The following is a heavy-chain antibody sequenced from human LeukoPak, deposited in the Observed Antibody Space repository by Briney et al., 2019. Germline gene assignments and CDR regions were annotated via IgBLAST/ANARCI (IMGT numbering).Heavy chain of an antibody. V-gene: IGHV4-31*03. CDR3: ARITFVVEGYGMDV. Sequence: SQTLSLTCTVSGGSISSGGYYWSWIRQHPGKGLEWIGYIYYSGSTYYNPSLKSRVTISVDTSKNQFSLSLSSVTAADTAVYYCARITFVVEGYGMDVWSQGTTVTVSS. J-gene: IGHJ6*02. CDR1: GGSISSGGYY. D-gene: IGHD2-21*01. CDR2: IYYSGST.